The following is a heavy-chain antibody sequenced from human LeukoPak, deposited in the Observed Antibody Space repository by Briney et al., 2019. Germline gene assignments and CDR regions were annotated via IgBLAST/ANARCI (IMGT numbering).Heavy chain of an antibody. D-gene: IGHD5-18*01. CDR3: ARGPYTAMARGLGYFDY. CDR1: GGSISSSSYY. J-gene: IGHJ4*02. V-gene: IGHV4-39*01. Sequence: SETLSLTCTVSGGSISSSSYYWGWIRQPPGKGLEWIGSIYYSGSTYYNPSLKSRVTISVDTSKNQFSLKLSSVTAADTAVYYCARGPYTAMARGLGYFDYWGQGTLVTVSS. CDR2: IYYSGST.